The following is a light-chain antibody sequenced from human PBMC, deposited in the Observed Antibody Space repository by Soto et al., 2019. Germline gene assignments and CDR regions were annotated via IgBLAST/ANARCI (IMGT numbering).Light chain of an antibody. J-gene: IGKJ1*01. Sequence: DFLMTQSPSTLSASVGDRVTSTCRSSPSVYTWLAWYQQKPGKAPQLLIWCASTLEGGVPSRFSGSGSGTEFTLTISSLQPDDFATYYCQHYNDYSRAFGQGTRVEIK. V-gene: IGKV1-5*01. CDR2: CAS. CDR1: PSVYTW. CDR3: QHYNDYSRA.